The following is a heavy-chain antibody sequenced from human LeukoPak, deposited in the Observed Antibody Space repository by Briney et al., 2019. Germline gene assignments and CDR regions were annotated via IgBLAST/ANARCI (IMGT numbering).Heavy chain of an antibody. CDR3: ARDRYRYDSSVDAFDI. CDR2: FSAYNGHT. CDR1: GYTFTTSG. J-gene: IGHJ3*02. D-gene: IGHD3-22*01. V-gene: IGHV1-18*01. Sequence: GASVKVSCKASGYTFTTSGISWVRQAPGQGLEWMAWFSAYNGHTNYAQNFQDRVTMTTDTSTSTAYMELRSLRSDDTAVYYCARDRYRYDSSVDAFDIWGQGTMVTVSS.